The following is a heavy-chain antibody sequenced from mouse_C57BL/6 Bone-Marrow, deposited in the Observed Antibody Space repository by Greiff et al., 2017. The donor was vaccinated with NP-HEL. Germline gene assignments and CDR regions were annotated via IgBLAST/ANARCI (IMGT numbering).Heavy chain of an antibody. V-gene: IGHV1-54*01. J-gene: IGHJ2*01. CDR1: GYAFTNYL. CDR2: INPGSGGT. Sequence: QVQLQQSGAELVRPGPSVKVSCKASGYAFTNYLIEWVKQRPGQGLEWIGVINPGSGGTNYNEKFKGKATLTADKSSSTAYMQLSSLTSEDSAVYFCARYYGSTPFDYWGQGTTLTVSS. CDR3: ARYYGSTPFDY. D-gene: IGHD1-1*01.